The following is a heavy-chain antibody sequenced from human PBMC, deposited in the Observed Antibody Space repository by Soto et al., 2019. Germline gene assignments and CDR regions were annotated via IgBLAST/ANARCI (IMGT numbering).Heavy chain of an antibody. V-gene: IGHV4-30-4*08. D-gene: IGHD3-22*01. CDR3: ARRLYYDSSGFEGGGMDV. J-gene: IGHJ6*02. Sequence: SETLSLTCPVSGGSISSSTYYWGWIRQPPGKGLEWIGYIYYSGSTYYNPSLKSRVTISVDTSKNQFSLKLSSMTAADTAVYYCARRLYYDSSGFEGGGMDVWGQGTTVTVSS. CDR1: GGSISSSTYY. CDR2: IYYSGST.